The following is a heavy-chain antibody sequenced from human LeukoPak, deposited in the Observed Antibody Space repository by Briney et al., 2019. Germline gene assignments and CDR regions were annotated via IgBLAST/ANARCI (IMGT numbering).Heavy chain of an antibody. V-gene: IGHV4-34*01. D-gene: IGHD1-26*01. CDR1: GGSFSGYY. CDR3: ARERYYGMDV. J-gene: IGHJ6*02. CDR2: INHSGST. Sequence: SETLSLTCAVYGGSFSGYYWSWLRHPPGKGLEWVGEINHSGSTNYNPSLKSRVTISVDTSKNQFSLKLSSVTAADTAVYYCARERYYGMDVWGQGTTLTVS.